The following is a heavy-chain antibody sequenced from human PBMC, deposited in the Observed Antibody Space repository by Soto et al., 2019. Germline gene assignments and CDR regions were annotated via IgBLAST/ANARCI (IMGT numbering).Heavy chain of an antibody. CDR3: ARDARDSKVTPPVLDT. V-gene: IGHV1-2*04. CDR2: LNPHSGAT. Sequence: ASVKVSCKASGYTFTGYYVHWVRQASGQGLEWMGWLNPHSGATNYAQKFQGWVTMTRDTSISTAYMELTRLRSDDTAVYYCARDARDSKVTPPVLDTWGQGTMVTVSS. J-gene: IGHJ3*02. D-gene: IGHD2-21*02. CDR1: GYTFTGYY.